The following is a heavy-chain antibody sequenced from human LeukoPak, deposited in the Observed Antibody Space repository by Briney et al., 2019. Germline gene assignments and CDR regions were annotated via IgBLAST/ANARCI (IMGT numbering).Heavy chain of an antibody. CDR1: GFTFSTYS. J-gene: IGHJ5*02. CDR2: IRYDGSHK. CDR3: AKDLLRDRWFGES. Sequence: GSLILSCAASGFTFSTYSMHWVRRAPGKGLEWVAFIRYDGSHKYYADSVKGRFTISRDDSKYTLYLQMNSLRAEDTAVYYCAKDLLRDRWFGESWGQGTLVTVSS. D-gene: IGHD3-10*01. V-gene: IGHV3-30*02.